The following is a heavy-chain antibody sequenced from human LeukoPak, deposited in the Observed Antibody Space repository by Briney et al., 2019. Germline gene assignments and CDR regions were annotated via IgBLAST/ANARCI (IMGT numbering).Heavy chain of an antibody. CDR3: ARARLYCSSTSCYEAGDDY. V-gene: IGHV3-21*01. D-gene: IGHD2-2*01. CDR2: ISSSSSYI. J-gene: IGHJ4*02. CDR1: GFTFSSYS. Sequence: GGSLRLSCAASGFTFSSYSMNWVRQAPGKGLEWVSSISSSSSYIYYADSVKGRFTISRDNAKSSLYLQMNSLRAEDTAVYYCARARLYCSSTSCYEAGDDYWGQGTLVTVSS.